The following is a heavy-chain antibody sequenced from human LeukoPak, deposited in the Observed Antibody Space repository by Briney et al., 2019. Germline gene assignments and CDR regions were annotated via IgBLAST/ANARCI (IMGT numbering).Heavy chain of an antibody. Sequence: GGSLRLSCAASGFTFSSYGMSWVRQAPGKGLEWVSAISGSGGSTYYADSVKGRFTISRDNSKNTLYLQMNSLRAEETAVYFCAKDRGRDPYWGQGTLVTVSS. V-gene: IGHV3-23*01. CDR3: AKDRGRDPY. CDR2: ISGSGGST. J-gene: IGHJ4*02. D-gene: IGHD3-16*01. CDR1: GFTFSSYG.